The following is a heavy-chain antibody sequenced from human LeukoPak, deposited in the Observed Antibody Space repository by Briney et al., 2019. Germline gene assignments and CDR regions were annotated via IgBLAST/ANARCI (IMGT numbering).Heavy chain of an antibody. Sequence: SETLSLTCAVCGGSFSGYYWSWIRQPPGKGLEWIGEINHSGSTNYNPSLKSRVTISVDTSKNQFSLKLSSVTAADTAVYYCARGPGGYYMDVWGKGTAVTVSS. D-gene: IGHD3-16*01. CDR3: ARGPGGYYMDV. CDR2: INHSGST. J-gene: IGHJ6*03. V-gene: IGHV4-34*01. CDR1: GGSFSGYY.